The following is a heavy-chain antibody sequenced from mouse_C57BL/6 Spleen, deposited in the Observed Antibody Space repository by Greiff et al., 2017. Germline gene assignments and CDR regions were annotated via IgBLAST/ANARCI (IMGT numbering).Heavy chain of an antibody. D-gene: IGHD1-1*01. CDR1: GFTFSSYA. V-gene: IGHV5-4*01. J-gene: IGHJ2*01. CDR2: ISDGGSYT. CDR3: ATGYYADY. Sequence: EVQVVESGGGLVKPGGSLKLPCAASGFTFSSYAMSWVRQTPEKRLEWVATISDGGSYTYYPDNVKGRFTISRDNAKNNLYLQMSHLKSEDTAMYYCATGYYADYWGQGTTLTVSS.